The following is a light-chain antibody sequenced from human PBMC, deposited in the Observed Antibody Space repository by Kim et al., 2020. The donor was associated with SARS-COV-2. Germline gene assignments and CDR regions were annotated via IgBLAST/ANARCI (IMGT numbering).Light chain of an antibody. CDR2: SDG. CDR3: QTYDSCLSGYF. Sequence: TVISICIAGRSNIGAGYDVHWYQQLSTAAATLLIFSDGTHRAGVPYRFSGSKSGTSASLAITGLQAEDEADYYCQTYDSCLSGYFFGSGTKVTVL. V-gene: IGLV1-40*01. J-gene: IGLJ1*01. CDR1: RSNIGAGYD.